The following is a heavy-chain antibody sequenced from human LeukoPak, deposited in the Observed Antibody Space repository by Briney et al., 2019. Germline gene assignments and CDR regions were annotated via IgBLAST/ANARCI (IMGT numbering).Heavy chain of an antibody. J-gene: IGHJ3*02. CDR1: GGSISSYY. V-gene: IGHV4-59*01. CDR2: IYYSGST. CDR3: ARSEPDTSIAAAGTESAFDI. Sequence: SETLSLTCTVSGGSISSYYWSWIRQPPGKGLEWIGYIYYSGSTNYNPSLKSRVTISVDTSKNQFSLKLSSVTAADTAVYYCARSEPDTSIAAAGTESAFDIWGQGTMVTVSS. D-gene: IGHD6-13*01.